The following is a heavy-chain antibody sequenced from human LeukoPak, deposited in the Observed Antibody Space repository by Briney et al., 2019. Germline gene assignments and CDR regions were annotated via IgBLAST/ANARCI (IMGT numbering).Heavy chain of an antibody. D-gene: IGHD5-12*01. V-gene: IGHV1-18*01. CDR1: GYTFTSYG. CDR3: ARILDIVARGGPYYYGMDV. J-gene: IGHJ6*01. Sequence: ASVKVSCKASGYTFTSYGISWVRQAPGQGLEWIGWISAYNGNTNYAQKLQGRVTMTTDTSTSTAYMELRSLRSDDTAVYYRARILDIVARGGPYYYGMDVWGQGTTVTVSS. CDR2: ISAYNGNT.